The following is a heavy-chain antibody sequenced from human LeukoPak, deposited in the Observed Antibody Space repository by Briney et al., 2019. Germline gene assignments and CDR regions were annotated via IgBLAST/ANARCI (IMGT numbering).Heavy chain of an antibody. CDR3: TDDLHYFASD. CDR1: GFTFSDAW. D-gene: IGHD3-10*01. CDR2: IKRKIDGGGTA. Sequence: KPGGSLRLSCVASGFTFSDAWMSWVRQAPGKGLEGLGHIKRKIDGGGTADYAAPVKGRFTISRDDSKNTLYLQMNSLETDDTGVYYCTDDLHYFASDWGQGTLVTVSS. V-gene: IGHV3-15*01. J-gene: IGHJ4*02.